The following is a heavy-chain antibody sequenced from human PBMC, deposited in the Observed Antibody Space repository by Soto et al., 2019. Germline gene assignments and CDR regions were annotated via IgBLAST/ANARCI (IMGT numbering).Heavy chain of an antibody. D-gene: IGHD2-15*01. CDR2: INPDNGST. Sequence: ASVKVSCKASGYTFTRYTMNWVRQAPGQRLEWMGWINPDNGSTKSSQKFQDRVIITRDTSASTAYMDLSSLRSEDTAVYYCARGIATGQLDPWGQGTPVTVSS. CDR1: GYTFTRYT. J-gene: IGHJ5*02. CDR3: ARGIATGQLDP. V-gene: IGHV1-3*01.